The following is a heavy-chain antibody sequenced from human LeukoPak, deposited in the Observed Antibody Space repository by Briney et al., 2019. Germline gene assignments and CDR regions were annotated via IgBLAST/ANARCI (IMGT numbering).Heavy chain of an antibody. CDR1: GGSISSSSCSYY. CDR2: IHYSGST. CDR3: ARVPRGVEAIEYYGVDV. J-gene: IGHJ6*02. Sequence: SQTLSLTCTVSGGSISSSSCSYYWGWIRQSPGKGLECIGTIHYSGSTYYNPSLKSRVTISVDTSKNQFSLKLTSVTAADTAVYYSARVPRGVEAIEYYGVDVWGQGTTVTVSS. V-gene: IGHV4-39*07. D-gene: IGHD1-26*01.